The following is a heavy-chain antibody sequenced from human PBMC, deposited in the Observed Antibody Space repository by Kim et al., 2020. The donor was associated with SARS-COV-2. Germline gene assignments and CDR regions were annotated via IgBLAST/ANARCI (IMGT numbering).Heavy chain of an antibody. V-gene: IGHV3-13*01. Sequence: GGSLKLSCAASGFTFSSYDMHWVRQATGKGLEWVSAIGTAGDTYYPGSVKGRFTISRENAKNSLYLQMNSLRAGDTAVYYCARARGKDGYKYRAGAFDIWGQGTMVTGSS. CDR2: IGTAGDT. J-gene: IGHJ3*02. CDR1: GFTFSSYD. D-gene: IGHD5-12*01. CDR3: ARARGKDGYKYRAGAFDI.